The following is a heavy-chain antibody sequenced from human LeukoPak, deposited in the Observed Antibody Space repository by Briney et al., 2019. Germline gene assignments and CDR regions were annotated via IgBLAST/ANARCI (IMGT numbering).Heavy chain of an antibody. J-gene: IGHJ6*02. CDR2: INPDTGGT. CDR1: GYTFTGYY. CDR3: AREGVVKGTDV. Sequence: GASVKVSFKASGYTFTGYYTHWVRQAPGQGLEWMGWINPDTGGTNYAQKFQGRVTMTRDTSISTAYMELSGLRSDDTAVYYCAREGVVKGTDVWGQGTTVTVSS. V-gene: IGHV1-2*02.